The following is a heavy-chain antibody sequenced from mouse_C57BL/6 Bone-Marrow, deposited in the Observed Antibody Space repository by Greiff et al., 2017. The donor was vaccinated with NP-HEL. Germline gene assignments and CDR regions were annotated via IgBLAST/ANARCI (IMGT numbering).Heavy chain of an antibody. Sequence: QVQLQQPGAELVKPGASVKMSCKASGYTFTSYWITWVKQRPGQGLEWIGDIYPGSGSTNYNEKFKSKATLTVDPSSRTAYMQLSSLTSEDSAVYYCARGNCYGSSYDYWGQGTTLTVSS. CDR2: IYPGSGST. J-gene: IGHJ2*01. D-gene: IGHD1-1*01. CDR1: GYTFTSYW. V-gene: IGHV1-55*01. CDR3: ARGNCYGSSYDY.